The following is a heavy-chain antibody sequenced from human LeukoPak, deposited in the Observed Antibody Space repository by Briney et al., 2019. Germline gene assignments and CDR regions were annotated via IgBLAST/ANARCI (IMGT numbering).Heavy chain of an antibody. D-gene: IGHD2-15*01. CDR3: ARLIVVVAAHPNSYFDY. J-gene: IGHJ4*02. Sequence: SENLSLTCTVSGGSISSSSHFWAWIRQPPGKGLEWIGSIYYSGSTYYNPSLKSRVTISVDASKNHFSLKLSSVTAADTAVYYCARLIVVVAAHPNSYFDYWGQGTLVTVSS. V-gene: IGHV4-39*07. CDR2: IYYSGST. CDR1: GGSISSSSHF.